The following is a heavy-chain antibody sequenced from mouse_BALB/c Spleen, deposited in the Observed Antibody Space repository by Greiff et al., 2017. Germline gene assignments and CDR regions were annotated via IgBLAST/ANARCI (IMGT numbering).Heavy chain of an antibody. D-gene: IGHD1-1*01. V-gene: IGHV5-6*01. CDR1: GFTFSSYG. Sequence: EVKLVESGGDLVKPGGSLKLSCAASGFTFSSYGMSWVRQTPDKRLEWVATISSGGSYTYYPDSVKGRFTISRDNAKNTLYLQMSSLKSEDTAMYYCAKDYVRGLDYGGEGTSVTVSS. CDR3: AKDYVRGLDY. CDR2: ISSGGSYT. J-gene: IGHJ4*01.